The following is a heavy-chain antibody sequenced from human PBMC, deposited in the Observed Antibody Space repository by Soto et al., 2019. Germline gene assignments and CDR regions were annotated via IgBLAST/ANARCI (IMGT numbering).Heavy chain of an antibody. D-gene: IGHD2-15*01. Sequence: GASVKVSCKASGYTFTSYGISWVRQAPGQGLEWMGWISAYNGNTNYAQKLQGRVTMTTDTSTSTAYMELRSLRSDDAAVYYCARVVAARGYYYYMDVWGKGTKVTVSS. J-gene: IGHJ6*03. V-gene: IGHV1-18*01. CDR3: ARVVAARGYYYYMDV. CDR2: ISAYNGNT. CDR1: GYTFTSYG.